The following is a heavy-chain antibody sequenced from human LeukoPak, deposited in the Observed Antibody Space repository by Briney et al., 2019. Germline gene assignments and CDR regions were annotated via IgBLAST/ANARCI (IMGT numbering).Heavy chain of an antibody. CDR2: IFHSANT. CDR3: ARDPSNSAFKGMQGGDY. D-gene: IGHD3-16*01. J-gene: IGHJ4*02. Sequence: PSETLSLTCTVSGGSISSYYWSWIRQPPGKGLEWIGSIFHSANTYYNPSLKSRVTISVDTSKNQFSLKMSSVTAADTAVYYCARDPSNSAFKGMQGGDYWGQGTLVTVSS. CDR1: GGSISSYY. V-gene: IGHV4-59*12.